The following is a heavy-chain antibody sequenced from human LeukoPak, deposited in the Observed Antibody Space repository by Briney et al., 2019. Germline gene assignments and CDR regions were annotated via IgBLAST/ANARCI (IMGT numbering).Heavy chain of an antibody. CDR1: GFTFSSYS. CDR3: ARVTPTYDILTGYYHNWFYP. J-gene: IGHJ5*02. CDR2: ISSSSSYI. V-gene: IGHV3-21*01. D-gene: IGHD3-9*01. Sequence: PGGSLRLSCAASGFTFSSYSMNWVRQAPGKGLEWVSSISSSSSYIYYADSVKGRFTISRDNAKNSLYLQMNSLRAEDTAVYYCARVTPTYDILTGYYHNWFYPWGQGTLVTVSS.